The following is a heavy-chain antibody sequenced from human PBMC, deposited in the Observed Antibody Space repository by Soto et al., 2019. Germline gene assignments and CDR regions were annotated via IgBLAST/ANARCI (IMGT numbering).Heavy chain of an antibody. V-gene: IGHV5-10-1*01. D-gene: IGHD3-22*01. CDR2: IDPSDSYT. Sequence: PGESLKISCKGSGYSFTSYWISWVRQMPGKGLEWMGRIDPSDSYTNYSPSFQGHVTISADKSISTAYLQWSSLKASDTAMYYCARYYYDSSRYYSEAFDIWGQGRTVTVSS. J-gene: IGHJ3*02. CDR3: ARYYYDSSRYYSEAFDI. CDR1: GYSFTSYW.